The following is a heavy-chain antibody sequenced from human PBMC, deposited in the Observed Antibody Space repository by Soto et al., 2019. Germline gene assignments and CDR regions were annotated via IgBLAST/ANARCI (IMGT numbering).Heavy chain of an antibody. Sequence: EVHLVETGGGLIQPGGSLRLSCAAYGLSVSSSDMSWVRQDSGKGLEWVSVIYSGGSTHDADSVKGRFTISRDNSKNTVHLQMNSLRVEDTAVYFCSTSSRNEYHFAMDAWGQVTTGIVSS. CDR1: GLSVSSSD. CDR3: STSSRNEYHFAMDA. D-gene: IGHD6-6*01. V-gene: IGHV3-53*02. CDR2: IYSGGST. J-gene: IGHJ6*02.